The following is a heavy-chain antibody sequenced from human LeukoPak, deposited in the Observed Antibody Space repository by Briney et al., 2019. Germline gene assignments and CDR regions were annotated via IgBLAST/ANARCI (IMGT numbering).Heavy chain of an antibody. V-gene: IGHV3-33*08. CDR3: ARDSWALVGATSTFDY. CDR2: IWYDGSNK. CDR1: GFTFSSYG. J-gene: IGHJ4*02. Sequence: PGGSLRLSCAASGFTFSSYGMHWVRQAPGKGLEWVAVIWYDGSNKYYADSVKGRFTISRDNSKNTLYLQMNSLRAEDTAVYYCARDSWALVGATSTFDYWGQGTLVTVSS. D-gene: IGHD1-26*01.